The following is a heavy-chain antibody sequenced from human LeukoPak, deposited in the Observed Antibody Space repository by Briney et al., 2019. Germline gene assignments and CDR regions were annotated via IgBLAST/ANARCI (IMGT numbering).Heavy chain of an antibody. D-gene: IGHD2/OR15-2a*01. Sequence: PGGPLRLSCEGSGFSFSDYWVHWVRQVPVKGLVWVSRINPDGGTTNYADSVKGRFTISRDNARGTLYLQMNSLRVEDTAVYYCAGAGFYRFDYWGQGTLVTVSS. V-gene: IGHV3-74*01. J-gene: IGHJ4*02. CDR2: INPDGGTT. CDR1: GFSFSDYW. CDR3: AGAGFYRFDY.